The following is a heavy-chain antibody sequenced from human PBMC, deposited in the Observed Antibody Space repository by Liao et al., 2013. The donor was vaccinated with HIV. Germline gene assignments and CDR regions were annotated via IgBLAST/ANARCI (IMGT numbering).Heavy chain of an antibody. CDR3: ARDHPGHSTYYDFWSGYGDAFDI. CDR2: IYYSGST. Sequence: QLQLQESGSGLVKPSQTLSLTCAVSGGSISSGGYSWNWIRQPPGKSLEWIGYIYYSGSTYYNPSLKSRVTISVDTSKNQFSLKLSSVTAADTAVYYCARDHPGHSTYYDFWSGYGDAFDIWAKGQWSPSLQ. D-gene: IGHD3-3*01. J-gene: IGHJ3*02. CDR1: GGSISSGGYS. V-gene: IGHV4-30-2*01.